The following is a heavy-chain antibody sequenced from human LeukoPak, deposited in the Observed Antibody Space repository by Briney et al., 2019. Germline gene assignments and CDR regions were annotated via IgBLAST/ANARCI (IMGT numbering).Heavy chain of an antibody. J-gene: IGHJ4*02. CDR3: ARAKANWGSGDY. CDR1: EYTFTDYY. V-gene: IGHV1-2*02. D-gene: IGHD7-27*01. CDR2: INPNTGGT. Sequence: ASVKVSCKASEYTFTDYYVHWVRQAPGQGLEWMGWINPNTGGTNYAQKFRGRVTMTRDTSISTGYMDLSGLRSDDTAVYYCARAKANWGSGDYWGQGTLVTVSS.